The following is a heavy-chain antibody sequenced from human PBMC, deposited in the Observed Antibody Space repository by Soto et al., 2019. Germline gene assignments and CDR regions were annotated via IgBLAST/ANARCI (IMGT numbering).Heavy chain of an antibody. Sequence: SETLSLTCTVSGGSISSYYWSWIRQPPGKGLEWIGYIYYSGSTNYNPSLKSRVTISVDTSKNQFSLKLSSVTAADTAVYYCARAHPDRYNYPVCFDYWGQGTLVTVYS. J-gene: IGHJ4*02. D-gene: IGHD5-12*01. V-gene: IGHV4-59*01. CDR3: ARAHPDRYNYPVCFDY. CDR1: GGSISSYY. CDR2: IYYSGST.